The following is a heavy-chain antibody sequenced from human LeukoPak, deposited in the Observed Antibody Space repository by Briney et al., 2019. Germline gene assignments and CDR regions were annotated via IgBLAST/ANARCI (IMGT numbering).Heavy chain of an antibody. CDR2: IYYSGST. D-gene: IGHD5-18*01. Sequence: PSETLSLTCTVSGGSISSGDYYWSWIRQPPGKGLEWIGYIYYSGSTYYNPSLKSRVTISVDTSKNQFSLKLSSVTAADTAVYYCAREVYSYGSGMRVEDYYYGMDVWGQGTTVTVSS. CDR3: AREVYSYGSGMRVEDYYYGMDV. J-gene: IGHJ6*02. V-gene: IGHV4-30-4*01. CDR1: GGSISSGDYY.